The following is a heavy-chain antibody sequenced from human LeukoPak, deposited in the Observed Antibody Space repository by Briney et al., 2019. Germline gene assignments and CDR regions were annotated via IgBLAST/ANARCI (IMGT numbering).Heavy chain of an antibody. Sequence: ASVKVSCKVSGYTLTELSMHWVRQAPGKGLGWMGGFDPEDGETIYAQKFQGRVTMTEDTSTDTAYMELSSLRSEDTAVYYCATGEVVPAAIPLDYWGQGTLVTVSS. CDR3: ATGEVVPAAIPLDY. CDR1: GYTLTELS. J-gene: IGHJ4*02. CDR2: FDPEDGET. D-gene: IGHD2-2*02. V-gene: IGHV1-24*01.